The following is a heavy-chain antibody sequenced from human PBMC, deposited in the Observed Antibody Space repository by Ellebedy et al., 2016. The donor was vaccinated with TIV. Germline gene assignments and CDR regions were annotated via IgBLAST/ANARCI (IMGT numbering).Heavy chain of an antibody. J-gene: IGHJ4*02. Sequence: GESLKISCAASGFTFSDYWMNWVRQAPGTGLEWVANIKPGGNGKFYVGSVVGRFTISRDNANNSLYLQMDSLRAEDTAVYYCATDEGSYWGQGTLVTVSS. CDR3: ATDEGSY. CDR1: GFTFSDYW. V-gene: IGHV3-7*03. D-gene: IGHD3-10*01. CDR2: IKPGGNGK.